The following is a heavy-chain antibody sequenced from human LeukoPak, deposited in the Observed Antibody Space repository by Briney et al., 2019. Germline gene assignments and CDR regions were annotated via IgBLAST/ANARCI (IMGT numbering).Heavy chain of an antibody. CDR3: ARNPYDFWSGYPAYYFDY. D-gene: IGHD3-3*01. CDR1: GGSISSYY. CDR2: IYYSGST. J-gene: IGHJ4*02. V-gene: IGHV4-59*01. Sequence: SETLSLTCTVSGGSISSYYWSWIRQPPGKGLEWIGYIYYSGSTNYNPSLKSRVTISVDTSKNQFSLKLSSVTAADTAVYYRARNPYDFWSGYPAYYFDYWGQGTLVTVSS.